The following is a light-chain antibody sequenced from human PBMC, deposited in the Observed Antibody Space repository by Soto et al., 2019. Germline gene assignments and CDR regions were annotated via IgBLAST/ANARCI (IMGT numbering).Light chain of an antibody. CDR2: DAS. Sequence: DIQMTQSPSSLSASIGDRVTITCQASQDISYYLHWYHQKPGKAPKLLIYDASNLQTGVPSRFSGSGSGTVFTFIISSLQPEDIGTYYCQQYDTLRTFGGETKVEIK. J-gene: IGKJ4*01. CDR3: QQYDTLRT. V-gene: IGKV1-33*01. CDR1: QDISYY.